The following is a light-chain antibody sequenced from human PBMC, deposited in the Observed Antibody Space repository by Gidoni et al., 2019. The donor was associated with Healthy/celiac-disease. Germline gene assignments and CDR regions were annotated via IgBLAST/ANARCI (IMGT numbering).Light chain of an antibody. CDR2: DAS. Sequence: DMQMTQSPSTLSASVGDRVTITCRASQSISSWLAWYQQKPGKAPKLLIYDASSLERGVPSRFSGSGSGTEFTLTISSLQPDDFATYYCQQYNTLWTFGQGTKLEIK. CDR3: QQYNTLWT. CDR1: QSISSW. J-gene: IGKJ1*01. V-gene: IGKV1-5*01.